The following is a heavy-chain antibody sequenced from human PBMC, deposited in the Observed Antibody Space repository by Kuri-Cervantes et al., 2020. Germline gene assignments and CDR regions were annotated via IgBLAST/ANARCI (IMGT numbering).Heavy chain of an antibody. V-gene: IGHV1-69*13. J-gene: IGHJ4*02. CDR1: GGTFSSYA. D-gene: IGHD6-19*01. CDR3: ARDSPEYSSGWYADYFDY. CDR2: IIPIFGTA. Sequence: SVKVSCKASGGTFSSYAISWVRQAPGQGLEWMGGIIPIFGTANYAQKFQGRVTITADESTSTAYMELSSLRSEDTAVYYCARDSPEYSSGWYADYFDYWGQGTLVTVSS.